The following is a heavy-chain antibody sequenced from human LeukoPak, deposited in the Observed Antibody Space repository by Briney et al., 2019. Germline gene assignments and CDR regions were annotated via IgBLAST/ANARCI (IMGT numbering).Heavy chain of an antibody. Sequence: ASVKASCKASGYTFTGYYMHWVRQAPGQGLEWMGWINPNSGGTNYAQKFQGWVTMTRDTSISTAYMELSRLRSDDTAVYYCARDADGSGSYLFDYWGQGTLVTVSS. CDR3: ARDADGSGSYLFDY. CDR2: INPNSGGT. J-gene: IGHJ4*02. V-gene: IGHV1-2*04. D-gene: IGHD3-10*01. CDR1: GYTFTGYY.